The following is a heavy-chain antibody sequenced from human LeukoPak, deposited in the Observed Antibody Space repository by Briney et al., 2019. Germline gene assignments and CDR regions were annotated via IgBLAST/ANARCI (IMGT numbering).Heavy chain of an antibody. CDR2: IFYSGTT. V-gene: IGHV4-59*11. CDR1: FDSLSSQY. CDR3: ARGGYGGNFYWYFDL. Sequence: SETVSLTCPFSFDSLSSQYWSWIRQPPGKGLEWIGYIFYSGTTNYNPSLKSRVTLSIDTSKKEFPLTLTSVTAADTAVYYCARGGYGGNFYWYFDLWGRGTLVTVSS. D-gene: IGHD4-23*01. J-gene: IGHJ2*01.